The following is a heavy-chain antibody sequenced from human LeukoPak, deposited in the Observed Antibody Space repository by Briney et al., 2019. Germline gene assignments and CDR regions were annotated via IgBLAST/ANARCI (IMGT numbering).Heavy chain of an antibody. J-gene: IGHJ4*02. CDR3: ARDQTRPWTFDY. CDR1: GFTFSSYA. Sequence: GGSLRLSCAASGFTFSSYAMHWVRQAPGKGLEWVAVISYDGSNKYYADSVKGRFTISRDNSKNTLYLQMNSLRAEDTAVYYCARDQTRPWTFDYWGQGTLVTVSS. CDR2: ISYDGSNK. V-gene: IGHV3-30-3*01. D-gene: IGHD3/OR15-3a*01.